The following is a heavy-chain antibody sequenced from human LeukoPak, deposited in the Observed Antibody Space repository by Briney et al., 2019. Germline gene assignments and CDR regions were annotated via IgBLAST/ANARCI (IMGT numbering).Heavy chain of an antibody. CDR3: ARGPAAVHP. J-gene: IGHJ5*02. CDR2: ILHTGRT. Sequence: SETLSLTCGGSGYSLTNHFWIWIRQPPGKGLEWIGEILHTGRTNYNPSFNSRATISIDTSKTQFFLSLTSVTAEDTAVYYCARGPAAVHPWGQGTLVTVSS. V-gene: IGHV4-34*12. CDR1: GYSLTNHF. D-gene: IGHD6-13*01.